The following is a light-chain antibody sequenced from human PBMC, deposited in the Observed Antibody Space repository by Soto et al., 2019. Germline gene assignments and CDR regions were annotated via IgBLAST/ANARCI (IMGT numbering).Light chain of an antibody. CDR3: YQSYGTPPS. J-gene: IGKJ2*01. CDR2: AAS. CDR1: QSISSY. V-gene: IGKV1-39*01. Sequence: DIQMTQSPSSLSASVGDRVTITCRASQSISSYLNWYQQKPGKAPKLLIYAASSLQSGVPSRFSGSGSGTVFTLPISSLQPKDFETYCCYQSYGTPPSFGRGTKLEIK.